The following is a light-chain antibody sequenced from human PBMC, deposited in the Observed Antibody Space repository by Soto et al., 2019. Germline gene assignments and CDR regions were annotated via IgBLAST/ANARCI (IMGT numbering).Light chain of an antibody. CDR1: KLGDQY. V-gene: IGLV3-1*01. J-gene: IGLJ2*01. Sequence: SYELTQPPSVSVSPGQTASITCSGDKLGDQYACWYQQKPGQSPVLVIYEDRRRPSGIPERFSGSNSGNTATLTISGTQAMDEADYYCQAWDSSTAVLFGGGTKLTVL. CDR2: EDR. CDR3: QAWDSSTAVL.